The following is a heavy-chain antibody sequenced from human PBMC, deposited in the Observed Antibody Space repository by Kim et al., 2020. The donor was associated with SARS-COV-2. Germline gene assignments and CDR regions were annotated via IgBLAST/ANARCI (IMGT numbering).Heavy chain of an antibody. CDR3: AKDGELGAHPAALIDY. CDR1: GFTFDDYA. D-gene: IGHD1-26*01. J-gene: IGHJ4*02. V-gene: IGHV3-43*02. Sequence: GGSLRLSCAASGFTFDDYAMHWVRQAPGKGLEWVSLISGDGGSTYYADSVKGRFTISRDNSKNSLYLQMNSLRTEDTALYYCAKDGELGAHPAALIDYWGQGTLVTVSS. CDR2: ISGDGGST.